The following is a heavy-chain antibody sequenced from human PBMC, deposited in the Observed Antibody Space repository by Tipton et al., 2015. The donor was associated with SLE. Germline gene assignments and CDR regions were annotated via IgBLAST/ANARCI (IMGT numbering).Heavy chain of an antibody. D-gene: IGHD6-13*01. Sequence: SLRLSCAASGFTFSSYSMNWVRQAPGKGLEWVSYISSSSSTIYYADSVKGRFTISRDNAKNSLYLQMNSLRAEDTAVYYCARDLGSSWPYYFDYWGQGTLVTVSS. J-gene: IGHJ4*02. CDR3: ARDLGSSWPYYFDY. CDR1: GFTFSSYS. V-gene: IGHV3-48*01. CDR2: ISSSSSTI.